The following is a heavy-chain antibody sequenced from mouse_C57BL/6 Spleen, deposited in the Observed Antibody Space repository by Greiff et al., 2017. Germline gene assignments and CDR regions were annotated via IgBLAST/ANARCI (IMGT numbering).Heavy chain of an antibody. CDR3: AAYSNDAMDY. Sequence: QVQLQQSGAELARPGASVQLSCKASGYTFTSYGISWVKQRTGQGLEWIGEIYPRSGNTYYNEKFKGKATLTADKSSSTAYMELRSLTSEDSAVYFCAAYSNDAMDYWGQGTSVTVSS. CDR2: IYPRSGNT. V-gene: IGHV1-81*01. J-gene: IGHJ4*01. CDR1: GYTFTSYG. D-gene: IGHD2-12*01.